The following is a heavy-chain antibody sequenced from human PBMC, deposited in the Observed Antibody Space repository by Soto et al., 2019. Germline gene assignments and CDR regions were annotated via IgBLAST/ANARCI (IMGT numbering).Heavy chain of an antibody. D-gene: IGHD3-10*01. CDR1: GFTFSAFG. CDR3: AKDFKVSGGHYGSLNYYYGMDV. CDR2: ISYDGILI. V-gene: IGHV3-30*18. Sequence: PGGSLRLSCAASGFTFSAFGMHWVRQAPGKGLESVAFISYDGILIYYADSVTGRFTISRDTSKGALYLQMNRLRPEDTAVYYCAKDFKVSGGHYGSLNYYYGMDVWGEATTVTV. J-gene: IGHJ6*02.